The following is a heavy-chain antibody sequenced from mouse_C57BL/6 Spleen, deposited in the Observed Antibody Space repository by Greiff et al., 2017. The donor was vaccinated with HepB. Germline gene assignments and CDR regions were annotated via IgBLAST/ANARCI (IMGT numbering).Heavy chain of an antibody. CDR1: GFTFSSYA. CDR3: AIDGYYLAWFAY. V-gene: IGHV5-4*03. D-gene: IGHD2-3*01. Sequence: EVKVVESGGGLVKPGGSLKLSCAASGFTFSSYAMSWVRQTPEKRLEWVATISDGGSYTYYPDNVKGRFTISRDNAKNNLYLQMSHLKSEDTAMYYCAIDGYYLAWFAYWGQGTLVTVSA. CDR2: ISDGGSYT. J-gene: IGHJ3*01.